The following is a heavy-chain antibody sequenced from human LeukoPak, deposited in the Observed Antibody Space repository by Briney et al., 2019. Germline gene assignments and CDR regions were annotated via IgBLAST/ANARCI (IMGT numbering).Heavy chain of an antibody. D-gene: IGHD2-2*01. CDR1: GFTLSSYA. V-gene: IGHV3-23*01. CDR2: ISVSGNT. CDR3: AKDRHAPGRYCSSTSCFPFDS. Sequence: GGSLRLSCAASGFTLSSYAMSWVRQGPGKGLEWVSAISVSGNTYHADSVKGRFTISRDNTKNTLYLQMNSLRAEDTAVYYCAKDRHAPGRYCSSTSCFPFDSWGQGTLVTVSS. J-gene: IGHJ5*01.